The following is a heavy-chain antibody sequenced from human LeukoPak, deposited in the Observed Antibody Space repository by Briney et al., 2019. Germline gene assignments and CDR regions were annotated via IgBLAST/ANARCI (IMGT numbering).Heavy chain of an antibody. J-gene: IGHJ4*02. V-gene: IGHV1-8*01. CDR3: ARVDCSGGSCYSGGY. D-gene: IGHD2-15*01. Sequence: ASVKVSCKASGYTFTSYDINWVRQATGQGLEWMGWMNPNSGNTGYARKFQGRVTMARNTSISTAYMELSSLRSEDTAVYYCARVDCSGGSCYSGGYWGQGTLVTVSS. CDR2: MNPNSGNT. CDR1: GYTFTSYD.